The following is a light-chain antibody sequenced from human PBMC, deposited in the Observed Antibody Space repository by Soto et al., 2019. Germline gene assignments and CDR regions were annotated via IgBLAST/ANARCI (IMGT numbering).Light chain of an antibody. V-gene: IGKV1D-13*01. CDR1: QGIHTA. CDR3: QQFSNYPHV. J-gene: IGKJ5*01. Sequence: AIQLTQSPSSLSASVGDRFIIXXRASQGIHTALAWYQQKPGNAPMXLIYDASTVEAGVPSRFSGSGAGTDFTLTISSLQPEDFATYYCQQFSNYPHVFGQGTRLEIK. CDR2: DAS.